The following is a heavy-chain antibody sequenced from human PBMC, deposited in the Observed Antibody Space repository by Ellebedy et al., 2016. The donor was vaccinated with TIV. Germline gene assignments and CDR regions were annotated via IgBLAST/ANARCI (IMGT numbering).Heavy chain of an antibody. Sequence: MPSETLSLTCTVSGGSIRTSGHYWGWIRHPPGKGLEWIGSILYSGSTYYSPSLQSRVTISVDTSTNQFSLKLSSVTAADTAVYYCARLEPAYYYAMDVWGQGTTVTVSS. V-gene: IGHV4-39*01. D-gene: IGHD1-26*01. CDR1: GGSIRTSGHY. CDR2: ILYSGST. CDR3: ARLEPAYYYAMDV. J-gene: IGHJ6*02.